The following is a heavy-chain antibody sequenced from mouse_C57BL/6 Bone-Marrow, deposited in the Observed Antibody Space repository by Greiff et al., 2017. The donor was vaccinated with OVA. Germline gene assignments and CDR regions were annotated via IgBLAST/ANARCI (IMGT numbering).Heavy chain of an antibody. D-gene: IGHD3-2*02. CDR1: GYAFSSSW. V-gene: IGHV1-82*01. Sequence: QVQLKQSGPELVKPGASVKISCKASGYAFSSSWMNWVKQRPGKGLEWIGRIYPGDGDTNYNGKFKGKATLHADKSSSTAYMQLSSLTSEDSAVYFCARLDSSGPFAYWGQGTLVTVSA. J-gene: IGHJ3*01. CDR2: IYPGDGDT. CDR3: ARLDSSGPFAY.